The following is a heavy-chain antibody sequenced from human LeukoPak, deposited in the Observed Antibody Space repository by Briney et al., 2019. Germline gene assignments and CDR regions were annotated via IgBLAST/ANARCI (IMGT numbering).Heavy chain of an antibody. CDR3: ARGGASRSWYFFDY. Sequence: SETLSLTCTVSGGSISSYYWSWIRQPPGKGLEGIGYIYYRGRTNYTPSLKSRVTISVGTSKTPFSLKLSSVTAADTAVYYCARGGASRSWYFFDYWGQGTLVTVSS. J-gene: IGHJ4*02. CDR1: GGSISSYY. V-gene: IGHV4-59*01. D-gene: IGHD6-13*01. CDR2: IYYRGRT.